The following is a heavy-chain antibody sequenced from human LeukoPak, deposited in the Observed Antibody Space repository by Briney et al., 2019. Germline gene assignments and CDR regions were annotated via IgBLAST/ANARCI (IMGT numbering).Heavy chain of an antibody. D-gene: IGHD4-23*01. CDR3: ARARYGGNSEGYFDF. V-gene: IGHV4-59*01. CDR2: IYYSGST. CDR1: GASISSYY. Sequence: SETLSLTCAVSGASISSYYWSWIRRPPGKGLEWIAFIYYSGSTKYNPSLKSRVTISVDTSKNQFSLKLSSVTAADTAVYYCARARYGGNSEGYFDFWGRGTLVTVSS. J-gene: IGHJ2*01.